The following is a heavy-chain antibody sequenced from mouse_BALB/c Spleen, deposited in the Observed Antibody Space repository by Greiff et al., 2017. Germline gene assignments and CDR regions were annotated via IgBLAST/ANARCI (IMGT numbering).Heavy chain of an antibody. CDR3: NARQLTGTAWFAY. V-gene: IGHV14-4*02. CDR2: IDPENGDT. Sequence: VQLQQSGAELVRSGASVKLSCTASGFNIKDYYMHWVKQRPEQGLEWIGWIDPENGDTEYAPKFQGKATMTADTSSNTAYLQLSSLTSEDTAVYYCNARQLTGTAWFAYWGQGTLVTVSA. CDR1: GFNIKDYY. D-gene: IGHD4-1*01. J-gene: IGHJ3*01.